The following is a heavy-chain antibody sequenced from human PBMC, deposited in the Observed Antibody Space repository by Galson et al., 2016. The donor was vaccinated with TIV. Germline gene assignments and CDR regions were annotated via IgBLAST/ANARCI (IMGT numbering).Heavy chain of an antibody. V-gene: IGHV3-23*01. CDR3: VTGGDYLASGTYSWFDP. D-gene: IGHD3-10*01. Sequence: SLRLSCAASGFTFSSYAMIWVRQAPGKGLEWVSTISGRGERTFYADSVKGRFTISRDNSKNTLYLQMNSLRAEDTAVYHCVTGGDYLASGTYSWFDPWGQGPLVTVSS. CDR1: GFTFSSYA. CDR2: ISGRGERT. J-gene: IGHJ5*02.